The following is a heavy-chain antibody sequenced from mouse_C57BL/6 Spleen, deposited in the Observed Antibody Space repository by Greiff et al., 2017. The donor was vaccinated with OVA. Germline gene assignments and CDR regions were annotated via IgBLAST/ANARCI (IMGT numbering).Heavy chain of an antibody. CDR3: ASYDYDGYYAMDY. CDR1: GYTFTDYY. J-gene: IGHJ4*01. Sequence: VQLQQSGPVLVKPGASVTMSCKASGYTFTDYYMNWVKQSHGKSLEWIGVINPYNGGTSYNQKFKGKATLTVDKSSSTAYMELNSLTSEDSAVYYCASYDYDGYYAMDYWGQGTSVTVSS. D-gene: IGHD2-4*01. CDR2: INPYNGGT. V-gene: IGHV1-19*01.